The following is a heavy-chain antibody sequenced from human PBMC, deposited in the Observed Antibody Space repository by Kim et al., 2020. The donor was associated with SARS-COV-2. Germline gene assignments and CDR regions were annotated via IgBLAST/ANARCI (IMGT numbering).Heavy chain of an antibody. CDR3: AKLGVNNDYGDYEGDY. Sequence: DSVKGRITISRDNAKNSLYLQMNSLRAEDTALYYCAKLGVNNDYGDYEGDYWGQGTLVTVSS. V-gene: IGHV3-9*01. J-gene: IGHJ4*02. D-gene: IGHD4-17*01.